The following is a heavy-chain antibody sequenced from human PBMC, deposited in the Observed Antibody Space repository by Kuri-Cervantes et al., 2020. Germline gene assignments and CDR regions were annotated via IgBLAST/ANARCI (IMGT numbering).Heavy chain of an antibody. CDR3: ARGDDVVVPAPFDP. CDR1: GYTFTGYY. V-gene: IGHV1-8*02. D-gene: IGHD2-2*01. CDR2: INPNSGNT. J-gene: IGHJ5*02. Sequence: ASVKVSCKASGYTFTGYYMHWVRQAPGQGLEWMGWINPNSGNTGYAQKFQGRVTMTRNTSISTAYMELSSLRSEDTAVYYCARGDDVVVPAPFDPWGQGTLVTVSS.